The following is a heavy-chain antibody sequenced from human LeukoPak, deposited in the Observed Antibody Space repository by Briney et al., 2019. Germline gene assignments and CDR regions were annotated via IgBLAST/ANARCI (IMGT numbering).Heavy chain of an antibody. J-gene: IGHJ4*02. CDR1: GGSISSGSYY. D-gene: IGHD3-3*01. Sequence: PSETLSLTCTVSGGSISSGSYYWSWIRQPAGRGLEWIGRIYTSGSTNYNPSLKSRVTISVDTSKNQFSLKLSSVTAADTAVYYCATTQKAEQGFWFDYWGQGTLVTVSS. CDR2: IYTSGST. CDR3: ATTQKAEQGFWFDY. V-gene: IGHV4-61*02.